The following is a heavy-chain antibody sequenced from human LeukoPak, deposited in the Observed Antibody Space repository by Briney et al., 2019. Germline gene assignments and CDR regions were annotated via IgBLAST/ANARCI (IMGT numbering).Heavy chain of an antibody. CDR1: AFTFSNYA. CDR3: ARSESYIAARGFDY. CDR2: ISSSGSTI. J-gene: IGHJ4*02. D-gene: IGHD6-6*01. Sequence: GGSLRLSCAASAFTFSNYAMHWVRQAPGKGLEWVSYISSSGSTIYYADSVKGRFTISRDNAKNSLYLQMNSLRAEDTAVYYCARSESYIAARGFDYWGQGTLVTVSS. V-gene: IGHV3-48*03.